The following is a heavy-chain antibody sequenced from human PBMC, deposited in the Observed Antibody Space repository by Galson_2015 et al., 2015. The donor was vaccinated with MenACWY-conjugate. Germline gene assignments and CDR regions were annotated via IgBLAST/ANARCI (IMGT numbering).Heavy chain of an antibody. Sequence: SLRLSCAASGFTFNNYWMSWVRQVPGKGPEWVANIKQDGSEKYYVDFVRGRFTISRDNAKSSLFLQMNSLRVEDTAVYYCARDLGIFCRYSCCYSPYRGQGTLVTLSS. CDR2: IKQDGSEK. CDR1: GFTFNNYW. V-gene: IGHV3-7*03. D-gene: IGHD1-26*01. CDR3: ARDLGIFCRYSCCYSPY. J-gene: IGHJ4*02.